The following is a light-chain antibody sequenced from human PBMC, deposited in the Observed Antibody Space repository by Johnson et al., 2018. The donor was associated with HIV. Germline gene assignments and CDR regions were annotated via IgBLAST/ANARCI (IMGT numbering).Light chain of an antibody. J-gene: IGLJ1*01. Sequence: QSVLTQPPSVSVAPGQKVTISCSGSSSNIGNNYVSWYQQLPGTAPKLLIYHNNKRPSGIPDRFSGSKSGTSATLGITGLQTGDEADYYCATWDTSLSAGGVFGPGTKVTVL. V-gene: IGLV1-51*01. CDR3: ATWDTSLSAGGV. CDR2: HNN. CDR1: SSNIGNNY.